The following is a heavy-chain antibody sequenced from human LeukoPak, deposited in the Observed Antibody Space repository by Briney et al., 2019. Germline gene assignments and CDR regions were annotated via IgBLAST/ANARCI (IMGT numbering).Heavy chain of an antibody. Sequence: GGSLRLSCVASGFTFSSYAMHWVRQAPGKGLEWVTVISYDGSNKYYADSVKGRFTISRDNSKNTLYLQMNSLRAEDTAVYYCARDGRSGSNYGRVDYWGQGTLVTASS. CDR2: ISYDGSNK. D-gene: IGHD1-26*01. V-gene: IGHV3-30*04. CDR3: ARDGRSGSNYGRVDY. CDR1: GFTFSSYA. J-gene: IGHJ4*02.